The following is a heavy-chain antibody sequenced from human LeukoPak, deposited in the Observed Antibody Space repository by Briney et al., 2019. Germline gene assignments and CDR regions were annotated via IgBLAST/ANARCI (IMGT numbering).Heavy chain of an antibody. J-gene: IGHJ4*02. Sequence: ASVKVSCKTSGYSFTTYGITWVRQAPGQGLECMGWISAYNGNTNYAQKFQGRVTMTTDTSTSTAYMELRSLRSDDTAVYYCARFLYYGSGSYFRSYHFDYWGQGTLVTVSS. CDR1: GYSFTTYG. D-gene: IGHD3-10*01. V-gene: IGHV1-18*01. CDR2: ISAYNGNT. CDR3: ARFLYYGSGSYFRSYHFDY.